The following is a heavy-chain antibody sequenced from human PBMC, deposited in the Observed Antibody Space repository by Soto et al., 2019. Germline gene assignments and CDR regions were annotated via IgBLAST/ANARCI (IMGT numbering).Heavy chain of an antibody. CDR2: ISYDGSNK. J-gene: IGHJ4*02. V-gene: IGHV3-30*18. CDR3: AKGRLSVYYFDY. Sequence: GGSLRLSCAASGFTFSSYGMHWVRQAPGKGLEWVAVISYDGSNKYYADSVKGRFTISRDNSKNTLYLQMNSLRAEDTAVYYCAKGRLSVYYFDYWGQGTLVTVSS. D-gene: IGHD3-16*02. CDR1: GFTFSSYG.